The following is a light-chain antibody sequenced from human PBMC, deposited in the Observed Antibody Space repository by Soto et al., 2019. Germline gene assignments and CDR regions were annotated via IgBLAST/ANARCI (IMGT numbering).Light chain of an antibody. CDR2: GAS. CDR3: QQYGSSPPYT. CDR1: QSVSSSY. V-gene: IGKV3-20*01. J-gene: IGKJ2*01. Sequence: EIVLTQSPGTLSLSPGERATLSCRASQSVSSSYLAWYQQKPGQAPRLLIYGASSRATGIPDRFSGSGSGTDFTLTIXRLEPEDXAVYYCQQYGSSPPYTFGQGTKLEIK.